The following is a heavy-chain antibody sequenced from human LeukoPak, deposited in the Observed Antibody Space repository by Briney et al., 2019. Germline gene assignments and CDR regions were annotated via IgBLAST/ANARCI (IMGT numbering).Heavy chain of an antibody. Sequence: PGGSLRLSCAASGFTFSSYAMNWVRQAPGKGLEWVSCIRGGGDTSYYADSVKGRFTISRDNSKNTLYLQMNSLRAEDTAVYYCGKDRYSSRGNCFDTWGQGTLVTVSS. CDR2: IRGGGDTS. J-gene: IGHJ5*02. D-gene: IGHD6-13*01. V-gene: IGHV3-23*01. CDR3: GKDRYSSRGNCFDT. CDR1: GFTFSSYA.